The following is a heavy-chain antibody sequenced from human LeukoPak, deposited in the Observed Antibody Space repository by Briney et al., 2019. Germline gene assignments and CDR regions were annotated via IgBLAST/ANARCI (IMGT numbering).Heavy chain of an antibody. CDR1: GYTFTSHG. J-gene: IGHJ3*01. CDR3: TTGYSSGWDRDSFDV. CDR2: ISAYNGDT. D-gene: IGHD2-15*01. V-gene: IGHV1-18*01. Sequence: GASVKVFCKASGYTFTSHGISWVRQAPGQGLEWMGWISAYNGDTKYAQKTQGGVRMTEDTSTDTAYMELSSLGPEDTAVYYCTTGYSSGWDRDSFDVWGQGTTVTVSS.